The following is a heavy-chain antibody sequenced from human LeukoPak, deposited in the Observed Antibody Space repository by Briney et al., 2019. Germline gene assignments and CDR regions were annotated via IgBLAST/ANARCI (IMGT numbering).Heavy chain of an antibody. CDR3: ERVLRDYGDYYYYMDV. D-gene: IGHD4-17*01. V-gene: IGHV4-34*01. CDR1: GVSFSGYY. J-gene: IGHJ6*03. Sequence: PSETLSLTCAVYGVSFSGYYWSWIRQPPGKGLEWIGEINHSGSTNYNPSLKSRVTISVDTSKNQFSLKLSSVTAADTAVYYCERVLRDYGDYYYYMDVWGKGKAVTISS. CDR2: INHSGST.